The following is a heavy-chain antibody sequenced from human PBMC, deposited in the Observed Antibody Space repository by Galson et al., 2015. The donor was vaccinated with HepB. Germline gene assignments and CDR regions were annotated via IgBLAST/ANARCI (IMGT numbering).Heavy chain of an antibody. D-gene: IGHD3-3*01. CDR2: ILYDGSNE. CDR1: GFPFSNYA. V-gene: IGHV3-30*04. J-gene: IGHJ6*02. CDR3: ARDGRVAYDFVSGYLQNGMDV. Sequence: LRLSCAASGFPFSNYAMHWVRQAPGKGLEWVAVILYDGSNEYYADSVKGRFTISRDNSKNTLYLQMNSLRPEDTAVYYCARDGRVAYDFVSGYLQNGMDVWGQGALVTVSS.